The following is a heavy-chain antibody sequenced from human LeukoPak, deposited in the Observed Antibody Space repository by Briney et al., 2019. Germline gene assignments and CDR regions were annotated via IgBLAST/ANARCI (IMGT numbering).Heavy chain of an antibody. V-gene: IGHV3-21*01. CDR1: GFTFSTYT. D-gene: IGHD2-2*01. Sequence: PGGSLRLSCAASGFTFSTYTLNWVRQAPGKGLEWVSSISSSSSYIYYADSVKGRFTISRDNAKNSLFLQMNSLRAEDTALYYCAREDIVLVPAALDYWGQGTLVTVSS. CDR2: ISSSSSYI. J-gene: IGHJ4*02. CDR3: AREDIVLVPAALDY.